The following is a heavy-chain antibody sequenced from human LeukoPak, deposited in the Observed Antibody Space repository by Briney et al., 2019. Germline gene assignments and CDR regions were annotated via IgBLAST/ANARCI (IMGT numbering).Heavy chain of an antibody. CDR2: INPNSGGT. D-gene: IGHD6-13*01. CDR1: GYTFTGYY. Sequence: ASVKVSFKASGYTFTGYYMHWVRQAPGQGLEWMGWINPNSGGTNYAQKFQGRVTMTRDTSISTAYMELSRLRSDDTAVYYCARGGIAADPTGANYYYYGMDVWGQGTTVTVSS. V-gene: IGHV1-2*02. J-gene: IGHJ6*02. CDR3: ARGGIAADPTGANYYYYGMDV.